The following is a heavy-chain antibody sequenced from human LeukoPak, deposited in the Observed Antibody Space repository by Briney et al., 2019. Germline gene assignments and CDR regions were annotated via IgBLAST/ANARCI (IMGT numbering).Heavy chain of an antibody. J-gene: IGHJ4*02. CDR3: ARDFGGYLDY. Sequence: PGGSLRLSCAASGFTFSSYEMNWVRQAPGKGLEWVSYVSSSGSTRYYADSVKGRFTISRDTTQNSLHLQMNSLRVDDTAVYYCARDFGGYLDYWGQGTQVTVSS. CDR2: VSSSGSTR. D-gene: IGHD4-23*01. CDR1: GFTFSSYE. V-gene: IGHV3-48*03.